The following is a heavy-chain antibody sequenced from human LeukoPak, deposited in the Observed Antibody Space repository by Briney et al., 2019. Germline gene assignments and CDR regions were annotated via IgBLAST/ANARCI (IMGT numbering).Heavy chain of an antibody. CDR3: ARDCSRTSCLAY. CDR2: ISYDGSNK. Sequence: GGSLRLSCAASGFTFSSYAMHWVRQAPGKGLEWVAVISYDGSNKYYADSVKGRFTISRDNSKNTLYLQMNSLRAEDTAVYYCARDCSRTSCLAYWGQGTLVTVSS. CDR1: GFTFSSYA. J-gene: IGHJ4*02. D-gene: IGHD2-2*01. V-gene: IGHV3-30*04.